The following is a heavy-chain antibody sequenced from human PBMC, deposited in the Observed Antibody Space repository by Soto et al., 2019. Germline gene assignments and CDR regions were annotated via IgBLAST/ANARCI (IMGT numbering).Heavy chain of an antibody. CDR2: INAGNGNT. CDR3: ARDRVVGATLMRWFDP. J-gene: IGHJ5*02. CDR1: GYSFTTYA. D-gene: IGHD1-26*01. Sequence: ASVKVSCKASGYSFTTYAMHWVRQAPGQRLEWMGWINAGNGNTKYSQKLQGRVTITRDTSASTAYMELSSLRSEDTAVYYCARDRVVGATLMRWFDPWGQGALVTVSS. V-gene: IGHV1-3*01.